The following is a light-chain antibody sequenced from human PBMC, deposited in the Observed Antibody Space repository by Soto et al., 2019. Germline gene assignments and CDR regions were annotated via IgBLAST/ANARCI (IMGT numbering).Light chain of an antibody. Sequence: EIMLTQSPATVALSPGERATLSCRASQSVSSKLAWYQQKPGQAPRLLIYGASTRATGIPARFSGSGSGTEFTLTISSLQSADFAVYYCQQYNNWPPITFGQGTRLEIK. J-gene: IGKJ5*01. CDR2: GAS. CDR1: QSVSSK. V-gene: IGKV3-15*01. CDR3: QQYNNWPPIT.